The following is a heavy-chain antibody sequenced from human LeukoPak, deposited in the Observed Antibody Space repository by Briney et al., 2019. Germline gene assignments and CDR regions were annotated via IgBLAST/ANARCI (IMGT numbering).Heavy chain of an antibody. D-gene: IGHD6-19*01. V-gene: IGHV3-23*01. CDR2: ISGSGGST. J-gene: IGHJ4*02. Sequence: GGSLRLSCAASGFTFSSYAMSWARQAPGKGLEWVSAISGSGGSTYYADSVKGRFTISRDNSKNTLYLQMNSLRAEDTAVYYCAKRISSGWSYYFDYWGQGTLVTVSS. CDR3: AKRISSGWSYYFDY. CDR1: GFTFSSYA.